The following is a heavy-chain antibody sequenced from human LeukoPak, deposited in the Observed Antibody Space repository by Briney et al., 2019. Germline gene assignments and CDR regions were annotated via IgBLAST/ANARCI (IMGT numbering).Heavy chain of an antibody. CDR2: INHSGSI. J-gene: IGHJ5*02. V-gene: IGHV4-34*01. CDR1: GGSFSGYY. CDR3: VRDANGIWPVDP. Sequence: PSETLSLTCAVYGGSFSGYYWSWIRQPPGKGLEWIGEINHSGSINYNPSLKSRVTISVDTSKNQFSLKLSSVTAADTAVYYCVRDANGIWPVDPWGQGTLVTVSS. D-gene: IGHD1-1*01.